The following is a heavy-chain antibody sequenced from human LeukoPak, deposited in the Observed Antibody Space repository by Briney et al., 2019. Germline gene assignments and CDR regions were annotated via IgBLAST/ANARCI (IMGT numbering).Heavy chain of an antibody. CDR1: GFTFSSYS. J-gene: IGHJ4*02. D-gene: IGHD5-18*01. Sequence: MAGGSLRLSCAASGFTFSSYSMNWVRQAPGKGLEWVSSISSSSSYIYYADSVKGRFTISRDNAKNSLYLQMNSLRAEDTAVYYCARDRGRGYSNPVWGQGTLVTVSS. CDR2: ISSSSSYI. V-gene: IGHV3-21*01. CDR3: ARDRGRGYSNPV.